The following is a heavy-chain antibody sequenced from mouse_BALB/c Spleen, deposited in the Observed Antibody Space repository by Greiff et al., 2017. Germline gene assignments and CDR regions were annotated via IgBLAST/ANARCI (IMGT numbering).Heavy chain of an antibody. CDR2: ILPGSGST. D-gene: IGHD1-1*01. J-gene: IGHJ2*01. CDR1: GYTFSSYW. CDR3: ARMGFTTVSDY. Sequence: QVQLKESGAELMKPGASVKISCKATGYTFSSYWIEWVKQRPGHGLEWIGEILPGSGSTNYNEKFKGKATFTADTSSNTAYMQLSSLTSEDSAVYYCARMGFTTVSDYWGQGTTLTVSS. V-gene: IGHV1-9*01.